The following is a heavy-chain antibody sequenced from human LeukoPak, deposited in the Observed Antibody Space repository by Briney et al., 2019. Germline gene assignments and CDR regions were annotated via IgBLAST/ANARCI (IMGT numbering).Heavy chain of an antibody. CDR2: IFTSGTT. CDR1: GGSISSYY. V-gene: IGHV4-4*07. D-gene: IGHD3-10*01. CDR3: ATHRPHTGSYFGY. J-gene: IGHJ4*02. Sequence: SETLSLTCNVSGGSISSYYWSWIRQPAGKGLEWIGRIFTSGTTKYNPSFQSRVTMSVDTSRNRISLKVTSVTAADAAVYYCATHRPHTGSYFGYWGQGILVTVSS.